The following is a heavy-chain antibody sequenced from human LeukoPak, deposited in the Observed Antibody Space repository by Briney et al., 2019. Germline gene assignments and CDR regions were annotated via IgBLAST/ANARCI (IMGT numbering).Heavy chain of an antibody. CDR3: ARAHAVAGLGDY. V-gene: IGHV3-48*02. D-gene: IGHD6-19*01. CDR1: VFTFSSYS. CDR2: ISSSSSTI. Sequence: GGSLRLSRAASVFTFSSYSMNWVRPAPAKGLEWVSYISSSSSTIYYADSVKGRFTISRDNAKNSLYLQMNSLRDEDTAVYYCARAHAVAGLGDYWGQGTLVTVSS. J-gene: IGHJ4*02.